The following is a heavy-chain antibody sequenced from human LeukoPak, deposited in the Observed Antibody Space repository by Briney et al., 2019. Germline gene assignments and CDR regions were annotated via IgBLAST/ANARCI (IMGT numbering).Heavy chain of an antibody. Sequence: GGSLRLSCAASGFTFGTYEMNWVRQAPGKGLEWVSYISISGSTIYYADSVKGRFTISGDNAKNSLYLQMNSLRAEDTAVYYCARVHYFYGGNSEVYFDYWGQGTLVTVSS. V-gene: IGHV3-48*03. CDR3: ARVHYFYGGNSEVYFDY. J-gene: IGHJ4*02. CDR1: GFTFGTYE. CDR2: ISISGSTI. D-gene: IGHD4-23*01.